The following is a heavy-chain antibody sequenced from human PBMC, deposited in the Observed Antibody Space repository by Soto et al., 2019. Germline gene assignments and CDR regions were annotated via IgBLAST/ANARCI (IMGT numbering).Heavy chain of an antibody. D-gene: IGHD5-12*01. CDR1: GYTFTSYG. Sequence: ASVKVSCKASGYTFTSYGISWVRQAPGQGLEWMGWISAYNGNTNYAQRLKGRVTMTTDTSTSTAYMELRSLRSDDTAVYSCAGDRGLRRLDVGGKGTRVTVSS. V-gene: IGHV1-18*01. CDR2: ISAYNGNT. CDR3: AGDRGLRRLDV. J-gene: IGHJ6*04.